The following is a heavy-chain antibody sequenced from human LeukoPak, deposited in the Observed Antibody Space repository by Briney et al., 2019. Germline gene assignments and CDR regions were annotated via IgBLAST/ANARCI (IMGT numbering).Heavy chain of an antibody. D-gene: IGHD3-22*01. Sequence: SETLSLTCTVSGDSISDTSHFWDWIRQPPGKGLEWIGNIHYRGTTYYNPPLKSRVTISVDMSKNQFSLSLTSVTAADTAVYYCARETGSGYGVGYWGQGTLVTVSS. CDR2: IHYRGTT. J-gene: IGHJ4*02. CDR1: GDSISDTSHF. CDR3: ARETGSGYGVGY. V-gene: IGHV4-39*07.